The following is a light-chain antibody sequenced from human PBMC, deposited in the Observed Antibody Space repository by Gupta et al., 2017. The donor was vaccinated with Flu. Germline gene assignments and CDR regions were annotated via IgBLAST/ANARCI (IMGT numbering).Light chain of an antibody. V-gene: IGKV1-9*01. CDR3: RQRNSYRPT. CDR2: AAS. CDR1: QGISSY. J-gene: IGKJ4*01. Sequence: DIQLTQSPSFLSASVGDRVTITCRASQGISSYLAWYQQKPGKAPKLLLYAASTVQSGVPSRFSGSGSGTEFTLTIISRQPQDFATHYCRQRNSYRPTFGGGTKVEIK.